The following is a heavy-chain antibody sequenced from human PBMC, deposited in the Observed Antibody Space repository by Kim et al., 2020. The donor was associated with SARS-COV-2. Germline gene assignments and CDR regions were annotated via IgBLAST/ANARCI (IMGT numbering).Heavy chain of an antibody. J-gene: IGHJ4*02. Sequence: GGSLRLSCAASGFIFSNYWMHWVRQAPGKGLVWVSRLSTDGDKTSYADSVKGSITISGDNAKNTLYLQMNSLRAEDTAVYYCASDIPGVNSVDYWGQGTLVTVSS. CDR1: GFIFSNYW. D-gene: IGHD1-20*01. CDR3: ASDIPGVNSVDY. V-gene: IGHV3-74*01. CDR2: LSTDGDKT.